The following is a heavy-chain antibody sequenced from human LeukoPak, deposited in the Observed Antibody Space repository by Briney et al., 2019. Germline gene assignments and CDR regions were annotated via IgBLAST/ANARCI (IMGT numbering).Heavy chain of an antibody. V-gene: IGHV3-48*04. CDR3: ARKIPGTTYFDC. CDR1: GFIFSNAW. Sequence: GGSLRLSCAGSGFIFSNAWMNWVRQAPGKGLEWVSYISSSGDTICYADSVRGRFTIPRDNAKNSLYLQMNSLRAEDTAVYYCARKIPGTTYFDCWGQGTLVTVSS. J-gene: IGHJ4*02. D-gene: IGHD1-7*01. CDR2: ISSSGDTI.